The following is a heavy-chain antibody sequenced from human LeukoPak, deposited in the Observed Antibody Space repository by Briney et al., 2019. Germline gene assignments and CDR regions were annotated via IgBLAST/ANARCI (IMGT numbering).Heavy chain of an antibody. CDR2: ISSSGSTI. Sequence: GGSLRLSCAASGFTFSDYYMTWIRQAPGRGLEWVSDISSSGSTINYADSVKGRFTISRDNSKNSLYLQMNSLRAEDTAVYYCARPPMNYQLLSVYWGQGTLVTVSS. D-gene: IGHD2-2*01. J-gene: IGHJ4*02. V-gene: IGHV3-11*04. CDR3: ARPPMNYQLLSVY. CDR1: GFTFSDYY.